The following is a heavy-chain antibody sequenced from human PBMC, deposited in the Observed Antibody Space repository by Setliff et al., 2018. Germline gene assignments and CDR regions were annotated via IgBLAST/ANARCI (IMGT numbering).Heavy chain of an antibody. CDR2: INPSGGST. Sequence: GASVKVSCKASGYTFTSYYMHWVRQAPGQGLEWMGIINPSGGSTSYAQKFQGRVTMTRDTSTSTVYMELSSLRSEDTAVYYCARGLYCSSTSCYPFYYYYYGMDVWGQGTTVTVSS. J-gene: IGHJ6*02. V-gene: IGHV1-46*01. D-gene: IGHD2-2*01. CDR1: GYTFTSYY. CDR3: ARGLYCSSTSCYPFYYYYYGMDV.